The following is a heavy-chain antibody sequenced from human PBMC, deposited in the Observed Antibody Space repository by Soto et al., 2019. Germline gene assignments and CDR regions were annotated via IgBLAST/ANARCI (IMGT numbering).Heavy chain of an antibody. CDR3: ARGWGYDSTDYYYAY. CDR1: GYTFTSYY. CDR2: INPSGGST. J-gene: IGHJ4*02. V-gene: IGHV1-46*01. Sequence: QVQLVQSRAEVKKPGASVKVSCKASGYTFTSYYMHWVRQAPGQGLEWMGIINPSGGSTSYAQKFQGRVTIIADESTSTVYMELSSLRSDDTAIYYCARGWGYDSTDYYYAYWGQGTLVIVSS. D-gene: IGHD3-22*01.